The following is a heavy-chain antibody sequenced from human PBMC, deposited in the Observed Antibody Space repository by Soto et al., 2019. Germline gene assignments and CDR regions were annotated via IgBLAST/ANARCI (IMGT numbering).Heavy chain of an antibody. CDR3: AKGPITIFGVVIIPGSVHYGMDV. J-gene: IGHJ6*02. CDR2: ISHLETT. D-gene: IGHD3-3*01. CDR1: GVTMSYGGYS. V-gene: IGHV4-30-2*06. Sequence: KTSETLSLTCSVSGVTMSYGGYSWSWIRQSPGKGLEWLGYISHLETTYYNPSFKSRLSLSIDRTRNQFSLSLSSMTAADTAVYYCAKGPITIFGVVIIPGSVHYGMDVWGQGTTVTVSS.